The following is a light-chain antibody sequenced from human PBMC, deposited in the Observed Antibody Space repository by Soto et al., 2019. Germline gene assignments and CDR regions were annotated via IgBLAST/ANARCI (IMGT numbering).Light chain of an antibody. J-gene: IGKJ2*01. CDR1: QSISNY. V-gene: IGKV3-11*01. CDR2: DTS. CDR3: QQGSGWPL. Sequence: VLTHSPATLSLCPWEIATLSCRASQSISNYLAWYQHKPGQAPRLLIYDTSNRATGIPARFSGSGSGTDFTLTISSLEPEDFAVYHCQQGSGWPLFGQGTKVDIK.